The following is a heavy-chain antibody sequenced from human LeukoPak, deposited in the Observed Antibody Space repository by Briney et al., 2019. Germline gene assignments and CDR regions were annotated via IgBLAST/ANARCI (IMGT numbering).Heavy chain of an antibody. V-gene: IGHV3-23*01. CDR3: AKDQNYYYYYMDV. Sequence: GGSLRLSCAASGFTFSSYAMSWVRQAPGKGLEWVSAISGGGGSTYYANSVKGRFTISRDNSKNTLYLQMNSLRAEDTAVYYCAKDQNYYYYYMDVWGKGTTVTVSS. J-gene: IGHJ6*03. CDR1: GFTFSSYA. CDR2: ISGGGGST.